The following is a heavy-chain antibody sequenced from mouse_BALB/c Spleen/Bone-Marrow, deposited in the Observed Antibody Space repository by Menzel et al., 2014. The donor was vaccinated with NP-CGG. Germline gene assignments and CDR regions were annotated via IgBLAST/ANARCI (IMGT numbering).Heavy chain of an antibody. CDR3: AIRCYAMDY. CDR2: IIPSSGYT. J-gene: IGHJ4*01. Sequence: VQLQQSGAELARPGASVKMSCKASGYTFTTYTIHWTKQRPGQGLEWIGYIIPSSGYTNYNQKFKDKATLTADKSSSTAYMQLSSLTPEDSAVYYCAIRCYAMDYWGQGTSVTVSS. D-gene: IGHD1-1*01. CDR1: GYTFTTYT. V-gene: IGHV1-4*01.